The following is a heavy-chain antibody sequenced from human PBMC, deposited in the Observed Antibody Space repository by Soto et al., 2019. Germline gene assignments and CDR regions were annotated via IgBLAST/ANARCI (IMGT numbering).Heavy chain of an antibody. J-gene: IGHJ4*02. Sequence: GGSLRLSCAASGFTFSSYAMNWVRQAPGKGLEWVAVISYDGSNKYYADSVKGRFTISRDNSKNTLYLQMNSLRAEDTAVYYCAKEIVVVPAAMVGLDYWGQGTLVTVSS. D-gene: IGHD2-2*01. V-gene: IGHV3-30*18. CDR2: ISYDGSNK. CDR3: AKEIVVVPAAMVGLDY. CDR1: GFTFSSYA.